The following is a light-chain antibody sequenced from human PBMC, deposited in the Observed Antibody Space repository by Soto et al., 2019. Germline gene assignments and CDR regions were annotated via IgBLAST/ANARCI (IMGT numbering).Light chain of an antibody. Sequence: NGLTESPATLSLYTGERATLSCRASQSVSSYSAWYQQKPGQAPRLLIYDASNRATGIPARFSGSGSGTEFTLTISSLQSEDFAVYYCQQYNNWPRPFCQGT. CDR2: DAS. CDR1: QSVSSY. V-gene: IGKV3-11*01. J-gene: IGKJ1*01. CDR3: QQYNNWPRP.